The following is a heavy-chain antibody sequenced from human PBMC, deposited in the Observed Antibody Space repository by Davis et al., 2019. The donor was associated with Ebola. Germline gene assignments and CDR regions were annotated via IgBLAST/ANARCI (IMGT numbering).Heavy chain of an antibody. CDR2: IYPGDSDA. Sequence: GGSLRLSCKDSGYSFTNYWIVWVRQLPGKGLEWMGVIYPGDSDARYSPSLQGQVTISADKSISTAYLQWSSLKASDTAMYYCARRSGGFPNHFDFWGQGTLVTVSS. CDR1: GYSFTNYW. J-gene: IGHJ4*02. CDR3: ARRSGGFPNHFDF. V-gene: IGHV5-51*01. D-gene: IGHD2-15*01.